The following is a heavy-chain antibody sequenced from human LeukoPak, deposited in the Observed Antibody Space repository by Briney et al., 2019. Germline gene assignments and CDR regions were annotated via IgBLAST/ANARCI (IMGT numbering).Heavy chain of an antibody. CDR1: GGSFSGYY. D-gene: IGHD3-10*01. V-gene: IGHV4-34*01. Sequence: KPSETLSLTCAVYGGSFSGYYWSWIRQPPGKGLEWFGEINHSGSTNSNPSLKSRVTISVDTSKNQFSLNLSSVTAADTAVYYCARAAGLATMVRGPGDYWGQGTLVTVSS. CDR2: INHSGST. J-gene: IGHJ4*02. CDR3: ARAAGLATMVRGPGDY.